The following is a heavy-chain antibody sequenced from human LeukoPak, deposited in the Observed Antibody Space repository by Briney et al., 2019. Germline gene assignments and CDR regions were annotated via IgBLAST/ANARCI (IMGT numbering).Heavy chain of an antibody. V-gene: IGHV4-61*01. CDR2: LYYSGST. D-gene: IGHD2-8*01. CDR1: GASVSSGSYY. J-gene: IGHJ5*02. CDR3: ARVLYDSFDP. Sequence: SETLSLTCTVSGASVSSGSYYWRWIRQPPGKGLEWIGYLYYSGSTNYDPSPKNRFTISLDASKNQFSLRLTSVTAADTAVYYCARVLYDSFDPWGQGTLVTVSS.